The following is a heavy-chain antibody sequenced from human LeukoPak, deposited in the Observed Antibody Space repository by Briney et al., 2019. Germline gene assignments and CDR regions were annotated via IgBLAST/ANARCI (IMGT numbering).Heavy chain of an antibody. CDR2: IYYSGST. CDR1: GGSFSGYY. CDR3: ARRDLPTGSFDY. Sequence: PSETLSLTCAVYGGSFSGYYWSWIRQPPGKGLEWIGSIYYSGSTYYNPSLKSRVTISVDTSKNQFSLKLSSVTAADTAVYYCARRDLPTGSFDYWGQGTLVTVSS. V-gene: IGHV4-34*01. D-gene: IGHD1-1*01. J-gene: IGHJ4*02.